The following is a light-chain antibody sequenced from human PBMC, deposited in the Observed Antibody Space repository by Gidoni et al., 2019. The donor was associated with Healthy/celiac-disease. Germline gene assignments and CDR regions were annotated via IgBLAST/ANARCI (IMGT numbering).Light chain of an antibody. CDR1: QSISSY. CDR3: QQSYSTPTWT. V-gene: IGKV1-39*01. J-gene: IGKJ1*01. Sequence: DIQMTQSPSSLSASVGDRVTITCRASQSISSYLNWYQQKPGKAPKLLIYAASSLQSGVPSRVSGSGSGTDFTLTISSLQPEDFATYYCQQSYSTPTWTFXXXTKVEIK. CDR2: AAS.